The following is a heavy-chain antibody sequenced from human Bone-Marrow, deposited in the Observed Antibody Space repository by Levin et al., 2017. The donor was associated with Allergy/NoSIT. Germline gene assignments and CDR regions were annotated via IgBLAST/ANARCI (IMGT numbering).Heavy chain of an antibody. V-gene: IGHV3-7*01. CDR1: GFTFSTYW. Sequence: GGSLRLSCAASGFTFSTYWMSWVRQAPGKGLEWVANIKEDGGEKYYVDSVKGRFTISRDNAKNSLYLQMNSLRVEDTAVYYCGVTPRRDPFDYWGQGTLVTVS. CDR2: IKEDGGEK. J-gene: IGHJ4*02. CDR3: GVTPRRDPFDY. D-gene: IGHD2-21*02.